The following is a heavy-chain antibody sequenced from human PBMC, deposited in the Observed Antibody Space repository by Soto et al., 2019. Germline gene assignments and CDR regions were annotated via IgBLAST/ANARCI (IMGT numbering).Heavy chain of an antibody. V-gene: IGHV1-69*13. CDR1: GGTFSSYA. J-gene: IGHJ4*02. CDR3: ARERYCGGDCYSGPFDY. D-gene: IGHD2-21*02. Sequence: SVKVSCKASGGTFSSYAISWVRQAPGQGLEWMGGIIPIFGTANYAQKFQGRVTITADESTSTAYMELSSLRSEDTAVYYCARERYCGGDCYSGPFDYWGQGTLVTVSS. CDR2: IIPIFGTA.